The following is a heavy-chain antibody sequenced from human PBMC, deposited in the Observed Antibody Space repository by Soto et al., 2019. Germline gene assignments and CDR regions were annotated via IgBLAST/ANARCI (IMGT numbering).Heavy chain of an antibody. CDR3: ARGGTTVPSDY. D-gene: IGHD1-1*01. CDR1: GFTFSSYG. J-gene: IGHJ4*02. Sequence: GGSLRLSCAASGFTFSSYGMHWVRQAPGKGLEWVAVIWYDGSNKYYADSVKGRFTISRDNSKNTLYLQMNSLRAEDTAVYYCARGGTTVPSDYWGQGTPVTVSS. V-gene: IGHV3-33*01. CDR2: IWYDGSNK.